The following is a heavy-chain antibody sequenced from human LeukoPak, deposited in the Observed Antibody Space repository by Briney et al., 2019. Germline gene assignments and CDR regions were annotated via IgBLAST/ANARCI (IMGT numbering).Heavy chain of an antibody. CDR2: FDPEDGET. Sequence: VASVKVSCEASGGTFSSYAISWVRQAPGKGLEWMGGFDPEDGETIYAQKFQGRVTMTEDTSTDTAYMELSSLRSEDTAVYYCATYAYGDYGNWGQGTLVTVSS. D-gene: IGHD4-17*01. CDR1: GGTFSSYA. V-gene: IGHV1-24*01. CDR3: ATYAYGDYGN. J-gene: IGHJ4*02.